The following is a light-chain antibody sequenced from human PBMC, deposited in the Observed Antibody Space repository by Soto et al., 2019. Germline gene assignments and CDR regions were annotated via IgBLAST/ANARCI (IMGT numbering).Light chain of an antibody. CDR2: DAS. CDR1: QSISSW. J-gene: IGKJ1*01. CDR3: QQYKSYSWT. V-gene: IGKV1-5*01. Sequence: DIQMTQSPSTLSASVGDRVTITCRASQSISSWLAWYQQKPGKAPNLLIYDASSLESGVPSRFSGSGSVTEFTLTITSLQPDDFATYYCQQYKSYSWTFGQGTKVDIK.